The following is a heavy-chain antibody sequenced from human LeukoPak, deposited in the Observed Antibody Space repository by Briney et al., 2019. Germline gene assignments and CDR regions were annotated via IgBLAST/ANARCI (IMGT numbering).Heavy chain of an antibody. V-gene: IGHV1-24*01. CDR1: GYSVTDSY. CDR3: ATIGLG. J-gene: IGHJ4*02. Sequence: ASVKVSGKAAGYSVTDSYIHWVRRAPGKGLGGRGGFDPEDGETINAQKFQGRVTMTEDTSTDTAYMELSSLRSEDTAVYYCATIGLGWGQGTLVTVSS. CDR2: FDPEDGET.